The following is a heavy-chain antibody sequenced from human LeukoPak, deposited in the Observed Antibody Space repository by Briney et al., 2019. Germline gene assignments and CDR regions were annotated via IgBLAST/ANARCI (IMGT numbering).Heavy chain of an antibody. CDR2: ISAYNGNT. J-gene: IGHJ6*02. D-gene: IGHD2-2*01. V-gene: IGHV1-18*01. CDR3: AGDRCSSTSCKNYYYYGMDV. CDR1: GYTFTSYG. Sequence: ASVKVSCKASGYTFTSYGISWVRQAPGQGLEWMGWISAYNGNTNYAQKLQGRVTMTTDTSTSTAYMELRSLRSDDTAVYYCAGDRCSSTSCKNYYYYGMDVWGQGTTVTVSS.